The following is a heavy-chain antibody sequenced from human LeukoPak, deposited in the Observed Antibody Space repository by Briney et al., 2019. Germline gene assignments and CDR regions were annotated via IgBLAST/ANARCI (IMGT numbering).Heavy chain of an antibody. Sequence: GGSLRLSCAASGFTFSNAWMSWVRQAPGKGLEWVGRIKSKTDGGTTDYAAPGKGRFIISRNDSKNTLYLQMNSLKTEDTAVYYCTTPPRGYSGSYRAGGDYYYYYMNVWGKGTTVTVSS. D-gene: IGHD1-26*01. V-gene: IGHV3-15*01. J-gene: IGHJ6*03. CDR3: TTPPRGYSGSYRAGGDYYYYYMNV. CDR2: IKSKTDGGTT. CDR1: GFTFSNAW.